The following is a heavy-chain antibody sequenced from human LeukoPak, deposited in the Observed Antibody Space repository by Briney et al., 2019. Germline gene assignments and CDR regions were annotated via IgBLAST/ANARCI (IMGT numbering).Heavy chain of an antibody. CDR2: ISGSGGST. CDR1: GFTFSSYA. D-gene: IGHD3-3*01. J-gene: IGHJ4*02. Sequence: GGSLRLSCAASGFTFSSYAMSWVRQAPGKGLEWVSAISGSGGSTYYADSAKGRFTISRDNSKNTLYLQMNSLRAEDTAVYYCAKDKEAYDFWSGYYYFDYWGQGTLVTVSS. V-gene: IGHV3-23*01. CDR3: AKDKEAYDFWSGYYYFDY.